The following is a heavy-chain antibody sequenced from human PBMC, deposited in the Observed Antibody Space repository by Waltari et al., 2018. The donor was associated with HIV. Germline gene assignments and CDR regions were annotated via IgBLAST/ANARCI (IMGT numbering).Heavy chain of an antibody. CDR2: ISGSGGST. Sequence: EVQLLESGGGLVQPGGSLRLSCAASGFTFSRSTMNWVRQAPGKGLEWVSGISGSGGSTYYADSVKGRLTSSRDNAKSTVYLQMNSLRAEETAIYYCAKDPGMDVWGQGTTVTVSS. CDR3: AKDPGMDV. J-gene: IGHJ6*02. V-gene: IGHV3-23*01. CDR1: GFTFSRST.